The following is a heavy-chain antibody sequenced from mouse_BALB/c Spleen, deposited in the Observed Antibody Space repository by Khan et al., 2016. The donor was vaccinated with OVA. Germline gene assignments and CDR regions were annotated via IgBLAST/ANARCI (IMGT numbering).Heavy chain of an antibody. D-gene: IGHD1-1*01. CDR3: ARHGSTAWFAY. J-gene: IGHJ3*01. V-gene: IGHV1S135*01. CDR2: IDPFNGGT. Sequence: EVQLQESGPELMKPGASVKISCKASGYSFSTYYIHWVTRSHGKTLEWIGYIDPFNGGTTYNQNFKGKATLTVDKSSSTAYMHLTSLTAEDSAVYYCARHGSTAWFAYWGQGTLVTVSA. CDR1: GYSFSTYY.